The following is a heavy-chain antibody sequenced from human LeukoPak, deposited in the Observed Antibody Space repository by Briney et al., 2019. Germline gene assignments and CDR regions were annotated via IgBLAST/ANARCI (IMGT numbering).Heavy chain of an antibody. Sequence: SETLSLTCTVSGGSISSSSYYWGWIRQPPGKGLEWIGSIYYSGSTYYNPSLKSRVTISVDTSKNQFSLKLSSVTAADTAVYYCARTGYSSRKNWFDPWGQGTLVTVSS. V-gene: IGHV4-39*07. CDR2: IYYSGST. D-gene: IGHD6-13*01. J-gene: IGHJ5*02. CDR1: GGSISSSSYY. CDR3: ARTGYSSRKNWFDP.